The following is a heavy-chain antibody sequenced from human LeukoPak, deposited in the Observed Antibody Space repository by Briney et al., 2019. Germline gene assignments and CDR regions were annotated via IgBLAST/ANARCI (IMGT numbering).Heavy chain of an antibody. D-gene: IGHD6-13*01. CDR2: IYHSGST. V-gene: IGHV4-30-2*01. J-gene: IGHJ4*02. Sequence: SQTLSLTCAVSGGSISSGGYSWSWIRQPPRKGLEWIGYIYHSGSTYYNPSLKSRVTISVDRSKNQFSLKLSSVTAADTAVYYCARDQSSDGAANYFDYWGQGTLVTVSS. CDR1: GGSISSGGYS. CDR3: ARDQSSDGAANYFDY.